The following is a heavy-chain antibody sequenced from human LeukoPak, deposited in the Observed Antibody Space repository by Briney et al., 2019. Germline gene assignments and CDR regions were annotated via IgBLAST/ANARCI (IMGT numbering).Heavy chain of an antibody. CDR3: ASCYDWFDP. CDR1: GGSFSGYY. J-gene: IGHJ5*02. CDR2: VNHSGST. Sequence: SETLSLTCAVYGGSFSGYYWSWIRQPPGKGLEWIGEVNHSGSTNYNPSLKSRVTISVDTSKNQFSLKLSSVTAADTAVYYCASCYDWFDPWGQGTLVTVSS. D-gene: IGHD2-2*01. V-gene: IGHV4-34*01.